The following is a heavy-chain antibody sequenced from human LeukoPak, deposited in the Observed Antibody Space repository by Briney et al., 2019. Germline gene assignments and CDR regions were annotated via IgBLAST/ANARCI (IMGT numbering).Heavy chain of an antibody. CDR1: GGTFSSYT. J-gene: IGHJ4*02. CDR3: ARGIDSSGVDY. Sequence: SVKVSCKASGGTFSSYTIRWVREAPGQGLEWMGRIIPILGIANYAQKFQGRVTITADKSTSTAYMELSSLRSEDTAVYYCARGIDSSGVDYWGQGTLVTVSS. D-gene: IGHD6-19*01. V-gene: IGHV1-69*02. CDR2: IIPILGIA.